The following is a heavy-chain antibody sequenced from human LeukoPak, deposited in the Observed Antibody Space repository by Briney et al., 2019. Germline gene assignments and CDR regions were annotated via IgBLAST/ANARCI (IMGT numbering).Heavy chain of an antibody. J-gene: IGHJ4*02. CDR3: ARYGGSGSYRPFDY. CDR1: GFTFSSYA. Sequence: GGSLRLSCAASGFTFSSYAMSWVRQAPGKGLEWVSAISGSGGSTYYADSVKGRFTISRDNSKNTLYLQMNSLRAEDTAVYYCARYGGSGSYRPFDYWGQGTLVTVSS. V-gene: IGHV3-23*01. CDR2: ISGSGGST. D-gene: IGHD3-10*01.